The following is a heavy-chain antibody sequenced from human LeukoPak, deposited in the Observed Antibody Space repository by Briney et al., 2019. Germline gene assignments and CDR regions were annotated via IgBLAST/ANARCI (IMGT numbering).Heavy chain of an antibody. CDR1: GFTFSSYS. J-gene: IGHJ4*02. CDR3: ARDRALYNSRGYYYTEDDY. Sequence: KPGGSLRLSCAASGFTFSSYSMNWVRQAPGKGLEWVSSISSSSSYIYYADSVKGRFTISRDNAKNSLFLQMNSLRADDTALYYCARDRALYNSRGYYYTEDDYWGQGTLVTVSS. D-gene: IGHD3-22*01. CDR2: ISSSSSYI. V-gene: IGHV3-21*01.